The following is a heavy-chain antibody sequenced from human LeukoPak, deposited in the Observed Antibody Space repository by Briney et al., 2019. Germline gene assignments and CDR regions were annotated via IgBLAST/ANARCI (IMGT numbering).Heavy chain of an antibody. D-gene: IGHD1-1*01. CDR2: IYSGGST. CDR1: GFNVSNNF. CDR3: ARVQPERLGHNYFDS. V-gene: IGHV3-66*01. Sequence: GSLRLSCAASGFNVSNNFMNWVRQGPGKGLEWVPVIYSGGSTYYADSVKGRFTISRDNSKNMLFLQMNSLRAEDTAVYYCARVQPERLGHNYFDSWGQGTLVTVSS. J-gene: IGHJ4*02.